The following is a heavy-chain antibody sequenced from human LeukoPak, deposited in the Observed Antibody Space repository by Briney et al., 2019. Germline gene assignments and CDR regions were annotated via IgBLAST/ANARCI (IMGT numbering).Heavy chain of an antibody. D-gene: IGHD3-10*01. J-gene: IGHJ6*03. CDR3: ARVAGYYYGSGSYNYYYYYMDV. V-gene: IGHV3-11*04. CDR2: ISSSGSTI. Sequence: PGGSLRLSCAASGFTFSDYYMSWVRQAPGKGLEWVSYISSSGSTIYYADSVKGRFTISRDNAKNSLYLQMNSLRAEDTAVYYCARVAGYYYGSGSYNYYYYYMDVWGKGTTVTVSS. CDR1: GFTFSDYY.